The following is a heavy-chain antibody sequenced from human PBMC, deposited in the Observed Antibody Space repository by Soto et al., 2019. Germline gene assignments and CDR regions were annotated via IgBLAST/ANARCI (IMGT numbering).Heavy chain of an antibody. Sequence: SETLSLTCTVSGGSISSYYWSWIRQPPGKGLEWIGYIYYSGSTNYNPSLKSRVTISVDTSKNQFSLKLSSVTAADTAVYYCARRYYGSPCDIWGQVTMVTVSS. D-gene: IGHD3-10*01. CDR1: GGSISSYY. J-gene: IGHJ3*02. CDR2: IYYSGST. V-gene: IGHV4-59*01. CDR3: ARRYYGSPCDI.